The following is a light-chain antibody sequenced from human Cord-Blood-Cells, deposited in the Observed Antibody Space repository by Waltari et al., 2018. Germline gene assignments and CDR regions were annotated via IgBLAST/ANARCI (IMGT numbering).Light chain of an antibody. Sequence: DIQLTQSPSSLVASVGDSVTITCQASPDISNYLNWYQQKPGKAPKLLIYDASNLETGVPSRFSGIGSGTDFTFTISSLQPEDIATYYCQQYDNLPLTFGGGTKVEIK. CDR3: QQYDNLPLT. J-gene: IGKJ4*01. CDR1: PDISNY. V-gene: IGKV1-33*01. CDR2: DAS.